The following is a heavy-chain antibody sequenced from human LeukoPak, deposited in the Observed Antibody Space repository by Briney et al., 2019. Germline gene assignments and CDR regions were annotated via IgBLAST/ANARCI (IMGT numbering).Heavy chain of an antibody. Sequence: GGSLRLSCAASGFTFSSYAMHWARQAPGKGLEWVAVISYDGSNKYYADSVKGRFTISRDNSRNTLYLQMNSLRAEDAAVYYCAKGQRRHVDIVATIPFDYWGQGTLVTVSS. CDR3: AKGQRRHVDIVATIPFDY. J-gene: IGHJ4*02. CDR2: ISYDGSNK. D-gene: IGHD5-12*01. V-gene: IGHV3-30*04. CDR1: GFTFSSYA.